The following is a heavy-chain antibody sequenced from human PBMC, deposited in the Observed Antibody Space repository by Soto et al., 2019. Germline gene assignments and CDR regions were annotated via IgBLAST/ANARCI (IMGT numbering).Heavy chain of an antibody. V-gene: IGHV3-21*01. D-gene: IGHD3-3*01. CDR3: ARDWDYDFWSGYTWGPGDYYGMDV. CDR2: ISSSSSYI. J-gene: IGHJ6*02. Sequence: PGGSLRLSCAASGFTFSSYSMNWVRQAPGKGLEWVSSISSSSSYIYYADSVKGRFTISRDSAKNSLYLQMNSLRAEDTAVYYCARDWDYDFWSGYTWGPGDYYGMDVWGQGTTVTVSS. CDR1: GFTFSSYS.